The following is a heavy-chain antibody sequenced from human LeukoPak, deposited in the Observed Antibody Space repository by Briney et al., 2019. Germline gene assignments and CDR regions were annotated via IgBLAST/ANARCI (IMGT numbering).Heavy chain of an antibody. CDR1: GGSISSYY. Sequence: SETLSLTCTVSGGSISSYYWNWIRQPPGKGLEWIGYIYYSGSTNYNPSLKSRVTTSVDTSKNQFSLKLSSVTAADTAVYHCARERLGYYDRSGLDYWGQGTLVTVSS. J-gene: IGHJ4*02. V-gene: IGHV4-59*01. CDR2: IYYSGST. D-gene: IGHD3-22*01. CDR3: ARERLGYYDRSGLDY.